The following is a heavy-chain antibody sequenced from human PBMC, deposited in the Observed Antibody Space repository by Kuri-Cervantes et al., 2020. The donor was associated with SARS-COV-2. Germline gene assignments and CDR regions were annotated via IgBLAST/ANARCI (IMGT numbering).Heavy chain of an antibody. V-gene: IGHV3-74*01. CDR1: GSTFSSYE. D-gene: IGHD4-11*01. CDR2: LTNDGSDA. Sequence: GGSLRLSCAASGSTFSSYEMHWVRQAPGKGLVWVSRLTNDGSDAIFADSVKGRFTISRDNAKNMLYLYMNSLRADDTAVYYCARDSMTTRDFDYWGQGTLVTVSS. CDR3: ARDSMTTRDFDY. J-gene: IGHJ4*02.